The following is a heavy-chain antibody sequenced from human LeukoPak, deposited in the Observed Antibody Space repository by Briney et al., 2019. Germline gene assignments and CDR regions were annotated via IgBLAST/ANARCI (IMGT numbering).Heavy chain of an antibody. CDR1: GGSISSSSYY. CDR3: ARGYGPPFFQH. V-gene: IGHV4-39*01. Sequence: SETLSLTCTVSGGSISSSSYYWGWIRQPPGKGLEWIGSIYYSGSTYYNPSLKSRVTISVDTSKNQFSLKLSSVTAADTAVYYCARGYGPPFFQHWGQGTLVTVSS. D-gene: IGHD5-18*01. J-gene: IGHJ1*01. CDR2: IYYSGST.